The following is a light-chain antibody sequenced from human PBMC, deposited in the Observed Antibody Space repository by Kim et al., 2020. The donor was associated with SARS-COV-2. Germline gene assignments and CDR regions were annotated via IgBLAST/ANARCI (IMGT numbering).Light chain of an antibody. V-gene: IGKV3-20*01. CDR3: QQYGSSPLT. CDR2: GAS. J-gene: IGKJ4*01. CDR1: QRVSSGY. Sequence: CPGERAPLSCRASQRVSSGYLAWSQQKRGQAPRLIIYGASSRARGTPDRFSGSGSGTDFTLTISRLEPEDFAVFYCQQYGSSPLTFGGGTKVDIK.